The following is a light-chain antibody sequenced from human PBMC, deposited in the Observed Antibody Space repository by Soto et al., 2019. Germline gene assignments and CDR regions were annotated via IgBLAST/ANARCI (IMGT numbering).Light chain of an antibody. CDR3: QQYYSTTFT. CDR2: RAS. J-gene: IGKJ4*01. CDR1: QNVESN. Sequence: EIVLTRCPASLSVSPGERATLSCRASQNVESNLVWYRQKPGQSPRLLIFRASTRETGIQARFSGSGAGTEFTLTISSLQAEDVAADHCQQYYSTTFTFGGGTKVDIK. V-gene: IGKV3-15*01.